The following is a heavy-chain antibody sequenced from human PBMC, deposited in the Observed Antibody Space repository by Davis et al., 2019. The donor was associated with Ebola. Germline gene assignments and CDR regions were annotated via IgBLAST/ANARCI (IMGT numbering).Heavy chain of an antibody. CDR3: AAGPRWGY. CDR2: INRDGSTT. V-gene: IGHV3-74*03. D-gene: IGHD1-26*01. CDR1: GFTFSSYW. Sequence: HTGGSLRLSCAASGFTFSSYWMHWVRQAPGKGLVWVSCINRDGSTTTYADSVKGRFTISRDNSKNTLYLQMNSLRAEDTAVYYCAAGPRWGYWGQGTLVTVSS. J-gene: IGHJ4*02.